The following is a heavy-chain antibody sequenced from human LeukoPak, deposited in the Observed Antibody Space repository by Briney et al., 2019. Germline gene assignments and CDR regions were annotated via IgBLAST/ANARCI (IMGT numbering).Heavy chain of an antibody. J-gene: IGHJ4*02. V-gene: IGHV3-21*01. Sequence: GGSLSLSCAASGFNFTTYGMNWVRLAPGKGLEWVSSISGSSDYTYYADSVTGRFTISRDNAKNSLYLQMNSLRAEDTAVYYCAQLKLGTQDYWGQGTLVTVSS. CDR3: AQLKLGTQDY. CDR1: GFNFTTYG. CDR2: ISGSSDYT. D-gene: IGHD7-27*01.